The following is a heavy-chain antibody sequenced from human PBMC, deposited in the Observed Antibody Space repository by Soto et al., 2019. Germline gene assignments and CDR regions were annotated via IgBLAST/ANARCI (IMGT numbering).Heavy chain of an antibody. Sequence: TSETLSLTCTVSGGSISSGGYYWSWIRQHPGKGLEWIGYIYYSGSTYYNPSLKGRVTISVDTSKNQFSLKLSSVTAADTAVYYCASRKSSPYFDYWGQGTLVTVSS. V-gene: IGHV4-30-4*08. J-gene: IGHJ4*02. CDR2: IYYSGST. CDR1: GGSISSGGYY. D-gene: IGHD3-10*01. CDR3: ASRKSSPYFDY.